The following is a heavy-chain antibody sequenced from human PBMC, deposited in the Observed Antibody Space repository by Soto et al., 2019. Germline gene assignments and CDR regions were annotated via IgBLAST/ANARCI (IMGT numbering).Heavy chain of an antibody. CDR3: ARVGWGYCSSTSCPDVYYYYMDV. V-gene: IGHV3-7*01. CDR2: IKQDGSEK. Sequence: GESLKISCAASGFTFSSYWMSWVRQAPGKGLEWVANIKQDGSEKYYVDSVKGRFTISRDNAKNSLYLQMNSLRAEDTAVYYCARVGWGYCSSTSCPDVYYYYMDVWGKGTTVTVSS. CDR1: GFTFSSYW. J-gene: IGHJ6*03. D-gene: IGHD2-2*01.